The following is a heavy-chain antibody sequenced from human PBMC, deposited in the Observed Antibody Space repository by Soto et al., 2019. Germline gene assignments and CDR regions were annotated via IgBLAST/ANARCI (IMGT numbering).Heavy chain of an antibody. D-gene: IGHD6-19*01. V-gene: IGHV4-31*03. CDR2: IYYSGTT. Sequence: SETLSLTCTVSGGSISSGGYYWNWIRQHPGKGLEWIGYIYYSGTTYYNPSLKSRLTISVDTSKNQFSLKLSSVTAADTAVYYCASQATGWYPDYWGQGTLVTVSS. J-gene: IGHJ4*02. CDR1: GGSISSGGYY. CDR3: ASQATGWYPDY.